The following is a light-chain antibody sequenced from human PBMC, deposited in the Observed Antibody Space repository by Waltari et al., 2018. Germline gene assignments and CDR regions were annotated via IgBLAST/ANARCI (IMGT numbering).Light chain of an antibody. Sequence: QSVLTQPPSVSAAPGQRVTISCSGGRSNIGNNYVSWYRQFPGTAPKLLSYEDTERPSGIAGRFSGSKSGTSATLDITGLQAGDEADYYCGTWDSSLSGAVFGGGTHLTVL. CDR3: GTWDSSLSGAV. CDR2: EDT. V-gene: IGLV1-51*02. J-gene: IGLJ7*01. CDR1: RSNIGNNY.